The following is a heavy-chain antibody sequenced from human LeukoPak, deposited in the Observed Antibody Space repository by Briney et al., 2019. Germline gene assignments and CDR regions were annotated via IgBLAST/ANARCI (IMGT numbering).Heavy chain of an antibody. CDR1: GYTFTSYG. J-gene: IGHJ3*02. D-gene: IGHD5-24*01. CDR2: ISAYNGNT. Sequence: ASVKVSCKASGYTFTSYGISWVRQAPGQGLEWMGWISAYNGNTNYAQNLQGRVTMTTDTSTSTAYMELSSLRSDDTAVYYCATSLLVMVWMAARDAFDIWGQGTMVTVSS. CDR3: ATSLLVMVWMAARDAFDI. V-gene: IGHV1-18*01.